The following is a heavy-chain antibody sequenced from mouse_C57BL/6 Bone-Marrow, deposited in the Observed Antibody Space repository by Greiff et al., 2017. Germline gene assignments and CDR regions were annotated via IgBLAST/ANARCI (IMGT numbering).Heavy chain of an antibody. D-gene: IGHD2-4*01. J-gene: IGHJ1*03. CDR3: ARNYGGYFDV. CDR1: GFTFSDYG. V-gene: IGHV5-17*01. CDR2: ISSGSSTI. Sequence: EVMLVESGGGLVKPGGSLKLSCAASGFTFSDYGMHWVRQAPEKGLEWVAYISSGSSTIYYADTVKGRFTISRDNAKNTLFLQMTSLRSEDTAMYYCARNYGGYFDVGGTGTTVTVSS.